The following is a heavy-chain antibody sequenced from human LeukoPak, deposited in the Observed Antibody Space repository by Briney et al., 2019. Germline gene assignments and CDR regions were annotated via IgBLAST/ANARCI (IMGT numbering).Heavy chain of an antibody. CDR2: ISGSGGST. D-gene: IGHD3-10*01. J-gene: IGHJ6*03. V-gene: IGHV3-23*01. Sequence: GGSLRLSCAASGFTFSSYGMSWVRQAPGKGLEWVSAISGSGGSTYYADSVKGRFTISRDNSKNTLYLQMNSLRAEDTAVYYCAKDRYTMVRGVISADMDVWGKGTTVTISS. CDR1: GFTFSSYG. CDR3: AKDRYTMVRGVISADMDV.